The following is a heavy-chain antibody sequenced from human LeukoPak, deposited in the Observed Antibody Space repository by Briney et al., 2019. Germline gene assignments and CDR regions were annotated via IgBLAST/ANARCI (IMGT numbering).Heavy chain of an antibody. Sequence: PGXGXGWXGXINHSGSTNYNPSLKSRVTISVETSKNKFSLKLSSVTAADTAVYYCARVQRKMTMVVTPFFDYWGQGTLVTVSS. CDR2: INHSGST. V-gene: IGHV4-34*01. CDR3: ARVQRKMTMVVTPFFDY. D-gene: IGHD4-23*01. J-gene: IGHJ4*02.